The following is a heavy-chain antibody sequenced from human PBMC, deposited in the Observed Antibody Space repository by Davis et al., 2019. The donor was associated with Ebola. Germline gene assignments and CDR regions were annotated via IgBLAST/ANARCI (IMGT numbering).Heavy chain of an antibody. D-gene: IGHD5-18*01. CDR2: IYYSGST. CDR1: GGSISSYA. V-gene: IGHV4-59*01. Sequence: MPSDPLSPPCTAPGGSISSYAWSWIRKPPGKGVECIWYIYYSGSTNYNPSLKSRVTISVDTSKNQFSLKLSSVSAADTAVYYCARDRGWGYGHDWYFDLWGRGTLVTVSS. CDR3: ARDRGWGYGHDWYFDL. J-gene: IGHJ2*01.